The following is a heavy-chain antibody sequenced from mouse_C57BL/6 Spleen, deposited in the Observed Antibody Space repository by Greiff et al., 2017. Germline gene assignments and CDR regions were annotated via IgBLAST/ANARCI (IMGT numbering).Heavy chain of an antibody. CDR2: INPYNGDT. CDR3: ARGDDYDYYAMDY. V-gene: IGHV1-20*01. D-gene: IGHD2-4*01. J-gene: IGHJ4*01. CDR1: GYSFTGYF. Sequence: VQLKESGPELVKPGDSVKISCKASGYSFTGYFMNWVMQSHGKSLEWIGRINPYNGDTFYNQKFKGKATLTVDKSSSTAHMELRSLTSEDSAVYYCARGDDYDYYAMDYWGQGTSVTVSS.